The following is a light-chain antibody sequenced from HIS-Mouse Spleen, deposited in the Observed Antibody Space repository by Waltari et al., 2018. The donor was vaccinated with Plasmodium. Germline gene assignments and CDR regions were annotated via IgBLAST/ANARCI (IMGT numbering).Light chain of an antibody. J-gene: IGLJ3*02. CDR2: EDS. Sequence: SYELTQPPSVSVSPGQTARITCPGAALPKKYAYWYQQKPGQAPVLVIYEDSKRPSGIPERFSGSSSGTMATLTISGAQVEDEADYYCYLTDSSGNHRVFGGGTKLTVL. V-gene: IGLV3-10*01. CDR1: ALPKKY. CDR3: YLTDSSGNHRV.